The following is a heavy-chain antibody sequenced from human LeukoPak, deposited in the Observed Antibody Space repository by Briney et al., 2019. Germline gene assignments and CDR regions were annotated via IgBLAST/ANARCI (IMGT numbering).Heavy chain of an antibody. CDR3: TTDPELWGIHDY. Sequence: PGGSLRLSCAASGFTFSSYSMNWVRQAPGKGLEWVGRIKSKTDGGTTDYAAPVKGRFTISRDDSKNTLYLQMNSLKTEDTAVYYCTTDPELWGIHDYWGQGTLVTVSS. D-gene: IGHD3-16*01. CDR1: GFTFSSYS. V-gene: IGHV3-15*01. CDR2: IKSKTDGGTT. J-gene: IGHJ4*02.